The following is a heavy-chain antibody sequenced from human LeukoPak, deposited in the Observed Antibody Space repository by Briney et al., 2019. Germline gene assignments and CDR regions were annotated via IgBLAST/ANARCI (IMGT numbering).Heavy chain of an antibody. J-gene: IGHJ4*02. Sequence: PCWALRLSCAPPGGTFSSSYRSSIRQNPGKGLEWVSCISSSGGTIYYADSVKGRFTISRDNAKNSLYLQMNSLRAEDTAVYYCARDRDSNYRFDSWGQGTLVTVSS. D-gene: IGHD4-11*01. V-gene: IGHV3-11*01. CDR2: ISSSGGTI. CDR3: ARDRDSNYRFDS. CDR1: GGTFSSSY.